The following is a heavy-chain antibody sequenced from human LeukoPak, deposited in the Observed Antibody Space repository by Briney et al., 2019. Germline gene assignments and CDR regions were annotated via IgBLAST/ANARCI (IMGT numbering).Heavy chain of an antibody. J-gene: IGHJ4*02. CDR2: INPSGGST. V-gene: IGHV1-46*01. D-gene: IGHD6-13*01. CDR1: GYTFTSYY. Sequence: GALVKVSCKASGYTFTSYYMHWVRQAPGQGLEWMGIINPSGGSTSYAQKFQGRVTMTRDTSTSTVYMELSSLRSEDTAVYYCARDLGGANDYSSSWYVDYWGQGTLVTVSS. CDR3: ARDLGGANDYSSSWYVDY.